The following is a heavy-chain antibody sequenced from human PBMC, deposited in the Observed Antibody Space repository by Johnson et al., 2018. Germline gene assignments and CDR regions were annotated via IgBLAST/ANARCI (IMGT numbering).Heavy chain of an antibody. V-gene: IGHV3-74*01. CDR2: INTDGSNI. CDR1: GFTFSNYW. D-gene: IGHD3-9*01. J-gene: IGHJ3*02. CDR3: VRTVNIDWRNAFQI. Sequence: EVQLLESGGGLVQPGGSLRLSCAASGFTFSNYWMHWVRQASGKGLVWVSRINTDGSNIGYADSVKGRFAISRDNAKNTLYLQMDSLRAEDTAVYYCVRTVNIDWRNAFQIWGQGTMVTVSS.